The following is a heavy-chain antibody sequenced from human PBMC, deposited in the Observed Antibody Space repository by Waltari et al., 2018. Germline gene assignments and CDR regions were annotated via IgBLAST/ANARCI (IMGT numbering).Heavy chain of an antibody. D-gene: IGHD3-16*01. V-gene: IGHV3-53*01. CDR3: ATFSNWVHDTFDI. CDR1: GFTVSNNY. Sequence: EVQLVESGGGLIQPGGSLRLSCEVSGFTVSNNYIGWVRQAPGKGLEWISFIYGVDSTLYVDSVKGRFTVSRDNSKNTVHLQMNSVRVDDTAVYYCATFSNWVHDTFDIWGQGTLVSVSS. CDR2: IYGVDST. J-gene: IGHJ3*02.